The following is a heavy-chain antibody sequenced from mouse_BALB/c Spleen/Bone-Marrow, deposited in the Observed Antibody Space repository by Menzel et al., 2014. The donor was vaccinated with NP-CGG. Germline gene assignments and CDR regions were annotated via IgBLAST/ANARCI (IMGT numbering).Heavy chain of an antibody. J-gene: IGHJ1*01. V-gene: IGHV1S130*01. CDR1: GYTFTSSW. CDR3: AREKIYGNYLWYFDV. CDR2: IHPNSGNT. Sequence: QVQLQQSGSVLVRPGAPVKLSCKASGYTFTSSWMHRAKQRPGQGLEWIGEIHPNSGNTNYNEKFKGKATLTVDTSSSTAFVDLSSLTSEDSAVYYCAREKIYGNYLWYFDVWGAGTTVTVSS. D-gene: IGHD2-1*01.